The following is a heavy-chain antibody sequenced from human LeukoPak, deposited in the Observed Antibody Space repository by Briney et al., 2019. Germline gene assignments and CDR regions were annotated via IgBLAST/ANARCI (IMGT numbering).Heavy chain of an antibody. CDR2: ISSSGSTI. D-gene: IGHD3-22*01. Sequence: GGSLRLSCAASGFTFSSYEMNWVRQAPGKGLEWVSYISSSGSTIYYADSVKGRFTISRDNAKNSLYLQMNSLRAEDTAVYYCARVELYYDSSGPSDYWGQGTLVTVSS. J-gene: IGHJ4*02. CDR1: GFTFSSYE. V-gene: IGHV3-48*03. CDR3: ARVELYYDSSGPSDY.